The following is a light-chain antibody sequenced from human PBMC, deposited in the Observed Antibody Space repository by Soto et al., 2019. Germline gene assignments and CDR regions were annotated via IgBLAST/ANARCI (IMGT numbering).Light chain of an antibody. Sequence: QSALTQPPSVSGAPGQRVTISWTGSSSNIGAGYDVHWYQQLPGTAPKLLIYGNSNRPSGVPDRFSGSKSGTSASLAITGLQAEDEADYYCQSYDSSLRVFGGGTKVTVL. CDR1: SSNIGAGYD. CDR2: GNS. V-gene: IGLV1-40*01. J-gene: IGLJ3*02. CDR3: QSYDSSLRV.